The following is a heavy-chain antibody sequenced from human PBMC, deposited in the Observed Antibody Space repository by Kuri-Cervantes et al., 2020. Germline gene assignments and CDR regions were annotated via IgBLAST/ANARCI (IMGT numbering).Heavy chain of an antibody. CDR2: IYYSGST. V-gene: IGHV4-39*02. CDR3: AREYYYDSSGYYGGHYYYGMDV. CDR1: GGSISSSSYY. J-gene: IGHJ6*02. Sequence: GSLRLSCTASGGSISSSSYYWGWIRQPPGKGLEWIGSIYYSGSTYYNPSLKSRVTISVDTSKNQFSLRLSSVTAADTAVYYCAREYYYDSSGYYGGHYYYGMDVWGQGTTVTVSS. D-gene: IGHD3-22*01.